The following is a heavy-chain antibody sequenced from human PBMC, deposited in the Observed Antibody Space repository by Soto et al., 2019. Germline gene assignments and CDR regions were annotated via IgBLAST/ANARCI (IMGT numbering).Heavy chain of an antibody. J-gene: IGHJ6*02. D-gene: IGHD2-2*01. CDR3: SIGRAVGYCITTTCPKPVEYSAMAV. V-gene: IGHV1-69*12. CDR1: GGTFTNYA. Sequence: QVQLVQSWAEVKKPGSSLKVSCKASGGTFTNYAFSWLRQAPVQGPEWMGGIIPIFGTPAYAQKFQGRFIITADESTRTESMVLNSIRSDDTAVDSGSIGRAVGYCITTTCPKPVEYSAMAVWRQGTTANLSS. CDR2: IIPIFGTP.